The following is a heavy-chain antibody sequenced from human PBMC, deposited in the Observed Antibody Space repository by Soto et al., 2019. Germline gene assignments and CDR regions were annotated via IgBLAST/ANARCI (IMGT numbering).Heavy chain of an antibody. CDR1: GFTFSSYA. CDR2: ISGSGGST. V-gene: IGHV3-23*01. D-gene: IGHD6-19*01. J-gene: IGHJ4*02. CDR3: AKYSGWRLDEYYFDY. Sequence: EVQLLESGGGLVQPGGSLRLSCAASGFTFSSYAMSWVRQAPGKGLEWVSAISGSGGSTYYADSVKGRFTISRDNSKNTLYLQMNSQRAEDTAVYYCAKYSGWRLDEYYFDYWGQGTLVTVSS.